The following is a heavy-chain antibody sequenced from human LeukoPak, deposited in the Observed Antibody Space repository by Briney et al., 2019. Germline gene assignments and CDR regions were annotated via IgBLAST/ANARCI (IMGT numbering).Heavy chain of an antibody. CDR3: VRWAARSEIGNS. CDR2: IEADGSEI. Sequence: PGGSLRLSCVASGFTFSGHWMSWVRQAPGKGLEWVAHIEADGSEIYYVASVRGRFTISRDNAENSLSLQMNSLRADDTAIYYCVRWAARSEIGNSWGQGTLVTVSS. D-gene: IGHD3-10*01. CDR1: GFTFSGHW. J-gene: IGHJ4*02. V-gene: IGHV3-7*01.